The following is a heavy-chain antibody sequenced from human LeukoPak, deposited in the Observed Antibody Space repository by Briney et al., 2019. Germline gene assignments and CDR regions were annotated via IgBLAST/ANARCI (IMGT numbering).Heavy chain of an antibody. J-gene: IGHJ4*02. D-gene: IGHD4-17*01. V-gene: IGHV1-2*06. CDR1: GYTFTGYY. CDR3: ARSPTVNFFDF. Sequence: ASVKVSCKTSGYTFTGYYMHWVRQAPGQGLEWMGRINPNSGDTNYAQKFQGRVTMTRDTSISTAYMELSRLRSDDTAVFYCARSPTVNFFDFWGQGTLVTVPS. CDR2: INPNSGDT.